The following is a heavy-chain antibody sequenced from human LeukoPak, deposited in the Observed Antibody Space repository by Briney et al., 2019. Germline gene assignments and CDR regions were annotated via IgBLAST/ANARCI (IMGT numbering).Heavy chain of an antibody. V-gene: IGHV3-48*01. CDR1: GFIFCSYS. CDR3: ARVAVVGIAPFYAWFHP. D-gene: IGHD2-21*01. J-gene: IGHJ5*02. Sequence: GCLRLSCSASGFIFCSYSVNWGRQAPGKGLEWVSSFSSSSSTICYAHSVKGRFTISRDNAKNSTYLQMHSLRAQDTAVYYCARVAVVGIAPFYAWFHPWGQGTLVTLPS. CDR2: FSSSSSTI.